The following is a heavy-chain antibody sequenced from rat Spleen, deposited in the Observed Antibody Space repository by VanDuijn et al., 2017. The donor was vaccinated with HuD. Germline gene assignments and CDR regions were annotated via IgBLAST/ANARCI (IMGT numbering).Heavy chain of an antibody. CDR3: ARTGSSYWYFDF. CDR2: ISPSGGST. CDR1: GFTFSNYD. V-gene: IGHV5-25*01. Sequence: EVQLVESGGGLVQPGRSLKLSCAASGFTFSNYDMAWVRQAPTKGLEWVASISPSGGSTYYRDSVKGRFTVSRDNAKSTLYLQMDSLRSEDTATYYCARTGSSYWYFDFWGPGTMVTVSS. J-gene: IGHJ1*01. D-gene: IGHD5-1*01.